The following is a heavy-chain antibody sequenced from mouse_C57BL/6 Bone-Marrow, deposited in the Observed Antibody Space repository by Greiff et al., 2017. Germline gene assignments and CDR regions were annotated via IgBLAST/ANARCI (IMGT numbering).Heavy chain of an antibody. CDR3: APYYGSSHFAY. CDR1: GYTFTSYG. V-gene: IGHV1-81*01. D-gene: IGHD1-1*01. CDR2: IYPRSGNT. J-gene: IGHJ3*01. Sequence: VQLVESGAELARPGASVKLSCKASGYTFTSYGISWVKQRTGQGLEWIGEIYPRSGNTYYNEKFKGKATLTADKSSSTAYMELRSLTSEDSAVYFCAPYYGSSHFAYWGQGTLVTVSA.